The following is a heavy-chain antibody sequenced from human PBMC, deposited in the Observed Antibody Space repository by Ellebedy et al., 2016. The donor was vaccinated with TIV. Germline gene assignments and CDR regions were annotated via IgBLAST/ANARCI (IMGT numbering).Heavy chain of an antibody. Sequence: GESLKISXAASGFTFSNDWMTWARQAPGKGLEWVANINPDGSEKYCVGSVEGRFSISRDNAKNSLYLQMTSLRAEDTVLYYCARDLNWGTTWGQGTLVTVSS. V-gene: IGHV3-7*01. J-gene: IGHJ5*02. D-gene: IGHD3-16*01. CDR1: GFTFSNDW. CDR2: INPDGSEK. CDR3: ARDLNWGTT.